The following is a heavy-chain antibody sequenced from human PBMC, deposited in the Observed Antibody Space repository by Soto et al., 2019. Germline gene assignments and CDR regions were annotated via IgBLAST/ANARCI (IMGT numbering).Heavy chain of an antibody. CDR2: IYYSGST. CDR1: GGSISSYY. J-gene: IGHJ4*02. D-gene: IGHD6-13*01. CDR3: ARDRFNSSSWYGFDY. Sequence: PSETLSLTCTVSGGSISSYYWSWIRQPPGKGLEWIGYIYYSGSTNYNPSLKSRVTISVETSKNQFSLKLSSVTAADTAVYYCARDRFNSSSWYGFDYWGQGTLGTVSS. V-gene: IGHV4-59*01.